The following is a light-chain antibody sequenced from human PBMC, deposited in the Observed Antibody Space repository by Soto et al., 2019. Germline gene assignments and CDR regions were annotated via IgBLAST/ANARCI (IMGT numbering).Light chain of an antibody. J-gene: IGKJ5*01. V-gene: IGKV3-15*01. CDR3: QQYHKWPIT. CDR2: RAS. Sequence: IVVSQSPATLAVPKGEGASLSCRASQSVNSNLAWYRHKPGQAPRLLIYRASTRAAGLPDRFSGSGSGTEFTLTISSLQSEDFAVYYCQQYHKWPITFGQGTRLEI. CDR1: QSVNSN.